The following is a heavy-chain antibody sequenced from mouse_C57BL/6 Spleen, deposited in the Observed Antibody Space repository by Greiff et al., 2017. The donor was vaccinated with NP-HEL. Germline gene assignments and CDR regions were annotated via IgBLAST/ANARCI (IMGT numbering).Heavy chain of an antibody. CDR1: GFTFSSYA. CDR3: TREEGTTTYFGY. J-gene: IGHJ2*01. D-gene: IGHD2-14*01. Sequence: EVQVVESGEGLVKPGGSLKLSCAASGFTFSSYAMSWVRQTPEKRLEWVAYISSGGDYIYYADTVKGRFTISRDNARNTLYLQMSSLKSEDTGMYYCTREEGTTTYFGYWGQGTTLTVSS. V-gene: IGHV5-9-1*02. CDR2: ISSGGDYI.